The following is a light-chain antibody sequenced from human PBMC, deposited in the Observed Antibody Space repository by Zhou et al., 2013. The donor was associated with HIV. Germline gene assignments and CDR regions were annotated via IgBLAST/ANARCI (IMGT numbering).Light chain of an antibody. CDR1: QGVRNY. V-gene: IGKV3-11*01. Sequence: EIVLTQSPATLSLSPGETATLSCRASQGVRNYVAWYQQKPGQAPRLLIHGASTRATGVPARFSGSGSGTDFTLTISSLEPEDFAVYYCQQRNNWPPRYTFGQGTKLEIK. CDR2: GAS. CDR3: QQRNNWPPRYT. J-gene: IGKJ2*01.